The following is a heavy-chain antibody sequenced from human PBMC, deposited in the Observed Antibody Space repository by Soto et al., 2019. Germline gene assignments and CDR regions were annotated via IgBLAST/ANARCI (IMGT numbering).Heavy chain of an antibody. CDR1: GYTFTSYG. D-gene: IGHD3-10*01. V-gene: IGHV1-18*01. CDR3: ARVRGPGGFDY. J-gene: IGHJ4*02. CDR2: ISAYNGNT. Sequence: ASVKVSCKASGYTFTSYGISWVRQAPGQGLEWMGWISAYNGNTNYAQKLQGRVTMTTDTSTSTVYMELRSLISDDTAVYYCARVRGPGGFDYWGQGTLVTVSS.